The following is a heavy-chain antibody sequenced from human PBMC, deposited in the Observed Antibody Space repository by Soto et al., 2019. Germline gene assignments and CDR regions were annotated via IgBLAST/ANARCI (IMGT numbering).Heavy chain of an antibody. CDR2: ITNSGSTK. J-gene: IGHJ4*02. CDR1: GFPFSDYY. V-gene: IGHV3-11*01. CDR3: ARTLSSRFDY. Sequence: LRLSCAASGFPFSDYYMSWIRQAPGKGLEWVSHITNSGSTKYYADSVKGRFTISRDNARNSLFLQMNSLRAEDTAVYYCARTLSSRFDYWGEGTPVTVSS.